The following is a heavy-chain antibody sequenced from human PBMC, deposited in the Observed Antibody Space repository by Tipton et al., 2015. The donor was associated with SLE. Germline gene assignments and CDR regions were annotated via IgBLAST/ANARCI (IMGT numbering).Heavy chain of an antibody. J-gene: IGHJ6*02. V-gene: IGHV4-61*09. CDR3: ARRRGSANWYSRYGMDV. CDR2: IYTSGAT. CDR1: GYSITSDSNY. D-gene: IGHD2-21*02. Sequence: TLSLTCNVSGYSITSDSNYWTWIRQPAGKGLVWIGHIYTSGATNYNPSLKSRVTIVMDKSKNQFSLKLTTVTAADTAVYYCARRRGSANWYSRYGMDVWGQGTTVTVSS.